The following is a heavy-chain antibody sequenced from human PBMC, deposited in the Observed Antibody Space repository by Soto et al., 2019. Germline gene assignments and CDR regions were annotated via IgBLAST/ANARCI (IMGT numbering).Heavy chain of an antibody. Sequence: SETLSLTCTVSGGSISSSSYYWGWIRQPPGKGLEWIGSIYYSGSTYYNPSLKSRVTISVDTSKNQFSLKLSSVTAADTAVYYCAREGGQHSAAAIPWTQDTYFDYWGQGTLVTVSS. V-gene: IGHV4-39*02. CDR1: GGSISSSSYY. J-gene: IGHJ4*02. CDR2: IYYSGST. D-gene: IGHD2-2*02. CDR3: AREGGQHSAAAIPWTQDTYFDY.